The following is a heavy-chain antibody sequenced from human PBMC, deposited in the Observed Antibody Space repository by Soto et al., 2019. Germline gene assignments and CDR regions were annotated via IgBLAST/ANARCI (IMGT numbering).Heavy chain of an antibody. J-gene: IGHJ4*02. V-gene: IGHV3-30*03. CDR3: VRPLDYYDTSGPDF. Sequence: QVQLVESGGGVVQPGRSLRLSCAVSGFTFSGYAMHWVRQAPGKGLEWVAAISYHGDDKHYADSVMGRFTISRDNSDNTLYLPMNSLRPEDTAVYSFVRPLDYYDTSGPDFWGQGTVVTFSS. CDR2: ISYHGDDK. D-gene: IGHD3-22*01. CDR1: GFTFSGYA.